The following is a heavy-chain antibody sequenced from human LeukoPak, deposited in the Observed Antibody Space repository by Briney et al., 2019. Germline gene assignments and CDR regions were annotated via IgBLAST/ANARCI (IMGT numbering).Heavy chain of an antibody. J-gene: IGHJ4*02. CDR3: ARDSDWNVDY. CDR2: ISPYNGAT. Sequence: GASVKVSFTASGYTFTTYGITWIRQAPGQGLEWLGWISPYNGATEYAQNLQDRVSMTTDTSTNTAYIEVRSLKSDDTAVYYCARDSDWNVDYWGQGTLVTVSS. CDR1: GYTFTTYG. D-gene: IGHD1-1*01. V-gene: IGHV1-18*01.